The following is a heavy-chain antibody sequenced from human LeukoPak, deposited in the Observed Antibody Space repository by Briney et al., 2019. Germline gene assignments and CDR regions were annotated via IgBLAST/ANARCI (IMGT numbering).Heavy chain of an antibody. CDR2: ISSSWSTI. CDR3: ARDPVIMITFGGVIVHDAFDI. V-gene: IGHV3-48*03. Sequence: GGSLRLSCAASGFIFSSYEMNWVRQARGKGLEWVSYISSSWSTIYYADSVKGLFTISRDRAKNSLCLQMSSLRAEDTGLYYCARDPVIMITFGGVIVHDAFDIWGQGTMVTVSS. CDR1: GFIFSSYE. J-gene: IGHJ3*02. D-gene: IGHD3-16*02.